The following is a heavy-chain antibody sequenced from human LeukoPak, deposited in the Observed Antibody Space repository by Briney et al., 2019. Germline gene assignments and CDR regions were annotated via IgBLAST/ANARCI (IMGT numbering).Heavy chain of an antibody. V-gene: IGHV4-39*07. Sequence: SETLSLTCTVSGGSISSSSYYWGWIRQPPGKGLEWIGSIYYSGSTYYNPSLKSRVTISVDTSKNQFSLKLSSVTAADTAVYYCARSRWELLGSVGYWGQGTLVTVSS. D-gene: IGHD1-26*01. J-gene: IGHJ4*02. CDR1: GGSISSSSYY. CDR3: ARSRWELLGSVGY. CDR2: IYYSGST.